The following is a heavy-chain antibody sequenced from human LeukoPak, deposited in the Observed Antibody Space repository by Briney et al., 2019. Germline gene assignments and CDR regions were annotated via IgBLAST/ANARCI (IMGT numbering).Heavy chain of an antibody. CDR1: GGSISSYY. Sequence: SETLSLTCTVSGGSISSYYWSWIRQPPGKGLEWIGYIYYSGSTNYNPSLKSRVTISVDTYKNQFSLKLSSVTAADTAVYYCARGGGTTRWGNWFDPWGEGTLVTVSS. V-gene: IGHV4-59*01. D-gene: IGHD1-26*01. CDR3: ARGGGTTRWGNWFDP. CDR2: IYYSGST. J-gene: IGHJ5*02.